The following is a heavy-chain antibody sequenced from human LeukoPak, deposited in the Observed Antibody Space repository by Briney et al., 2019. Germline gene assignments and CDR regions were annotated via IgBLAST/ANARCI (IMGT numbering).Heavy chain of an antibody. CDR3: ARVINSGWLGELSD. J-gene: IGHJ4*02. CDR2: INSDGSST. V-gene: IGHV3-74*01. D-gene: IGHD6-19*01. CDR1: GFTFSTYW. Sequence: GGSLRLSCAASGFTFSTYWMHCVRQAPGKGLVRVSRINSDGSSTTYADSVKGRFTISRDNAKNTLYLQMNSLRAEDTAVYYCARVINSGWLGELSDWGQGTLVTVSS.